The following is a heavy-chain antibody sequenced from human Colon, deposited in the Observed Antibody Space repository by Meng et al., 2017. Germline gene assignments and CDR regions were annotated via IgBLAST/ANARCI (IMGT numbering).Heavy chain of an antibody. Sequence: SETLSLTCAAHGGSISGYYWSWIRQAPGKGLEWIGEISHKGNTNYNPSLKTPVSISIDTSNSQFSLKMNSMTVADTAVYYCGGVDRLMSERPFDIWGQGTLVTVSS. CDR1: GGSISGYY. J-gene: IGHJ3*02. D-gene: IGHD2-8*01. V-gene: IGHV4-34*01. CDR2: ISHKGNT. CDR3: GGVDRLMSERPFDI.